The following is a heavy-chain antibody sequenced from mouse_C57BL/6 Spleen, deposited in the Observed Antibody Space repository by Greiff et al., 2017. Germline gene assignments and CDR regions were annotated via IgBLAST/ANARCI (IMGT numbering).Heavy chain of an antibody. Sequence: QVQLKQPGAELVKPGASVKLSCKASGYTFTSYWMQWVKQRPGQGLEWIGEIDPSDSYTNYNQKFKGKATLTVDTSSSTAYMQLSSLTSEDSAVYYCARCGSSSYYYAMDYWGQGTSVTVSS. CDR1: GYTFTSYW. D-gene: IGHD1-1*01. CDR2: IDPSDSYT. J-gene: IGHJ4*01. V-gene: IGHV1-50*01. CDR3: ARCGSSSYYYAMDY.